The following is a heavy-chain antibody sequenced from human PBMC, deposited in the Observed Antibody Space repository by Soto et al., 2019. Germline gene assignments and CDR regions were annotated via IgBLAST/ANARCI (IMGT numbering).Heavy chain of an antibody. CDR2: IIAIFGTA. Sequence: GASVKVSCKASGYIFTSYYIHWVRQAPGQRLEWMGWIIAIFGTANYAQKFQGRVTITRDTSTSTAYMELSSLRSEDTAVYYCSTNYNWNDYDYWGQGTLVTVSS. V-gene: IGHV1-3*01. CDR3: STNYNWNDYDY. CDR1: GYIFTSYY. J-gene: IGHJ4*02. D-gene: IGHD1-1*01.